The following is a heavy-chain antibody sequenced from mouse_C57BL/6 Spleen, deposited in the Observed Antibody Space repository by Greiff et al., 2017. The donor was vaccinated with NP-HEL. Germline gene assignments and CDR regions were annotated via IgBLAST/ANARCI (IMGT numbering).Heavy chain of an antibody. V-gene: IGHV1-82*01. CDR2: IYPGDGDT. J-gene: IGHJ3*01. D-gene: IGHD2-4*01. Sequence: VKLQESGPELVKPGASVKISCKASGYAFSSSWMNWVKQRPGKGLEWIGRIYPGDGDTNYNGKFKGKATLTADKSSSTAYMQISSLTSEDTAVYSWERTTHYCDCDPPGFAYWGQGTLVTVSA. CDR1: GYAFSSSW. CDR3: ERTTHYCDCDPPGFAY.